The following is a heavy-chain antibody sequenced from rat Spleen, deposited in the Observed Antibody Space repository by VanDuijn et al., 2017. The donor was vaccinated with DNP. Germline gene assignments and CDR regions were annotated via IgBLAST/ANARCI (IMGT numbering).Heavy chain of an antibody. V-gene: IGHV5-34*01. CDR3: ARHGDGSYYYSYAMDA. CDR1: GFTFRDYG. CDR2: ISHSGTYI. J-gene: IGHJ4*01. D-gene: IGHD1-12*02. Sequence: EVQLVESGGGLVQPGRSLKLSCAASGFTFRDYGMNWIRQAPGKGLAWIASISHSGTYIYYADTVKGRFTISRDNAKSTLYLQMDSLSSEDTATYYCARHGDGSYYYSYAMDAWGQGTSVTVSS.